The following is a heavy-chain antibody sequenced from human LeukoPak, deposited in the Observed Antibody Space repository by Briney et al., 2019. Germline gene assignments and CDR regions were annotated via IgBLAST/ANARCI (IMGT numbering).Heavy chain of an antibody. Sequence: PGGSLRLSCAASGFTFSSYSMNWVRQAPGKGLEWVSSISSSSSYIYYADSVKGRFTISRDNAKNSLYLQMNSLRAEDTAVYYCARDFSDYPSYYYYYGMDVWGQGTTVTVSS. CDR3: ARDFSDYPSYYYYYGMDV. V-gene: IGHV3-21*01. CDR2: ISSSSSYI. J-gene: IGHJ6*02. D-gene: IGHD4-17*01. CDR1: GFTFSSYS.